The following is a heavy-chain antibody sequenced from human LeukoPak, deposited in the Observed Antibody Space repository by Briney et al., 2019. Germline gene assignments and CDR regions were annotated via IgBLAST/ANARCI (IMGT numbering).Heavy chain of an antibody. CDR2: IIPILGIA. Sequence: GASVMVSCKASGGTFSSYAISWVRQAPGRGLEWMGRIIPILGIANYAQKFQGRVTITADKSTSTAYMELSSLRSEDTAVYYCARGPIVVVTATTYYFDYWGQGTLVTVSS. CDR3: ARGPIVVVTATTYYFDY. CDR1: GGTFSSYA. V-gene: IGHV1-69*04. D-gene: IGHD2-21*02. J-gene: IGHJ4*02.